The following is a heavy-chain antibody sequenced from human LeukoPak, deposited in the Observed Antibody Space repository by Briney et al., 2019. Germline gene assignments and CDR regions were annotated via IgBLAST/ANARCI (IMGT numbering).Heavy chain of an antibody. V-gene: IGHV3-9*03. CDR1: GFTFDDYA. J-gene: IGHJ4*02. Sequence: GRSLRLSCAASGFTFDDYAMHWVRQAPGKGLEWGSGISWNSGSIGYADSVKGRFTISRDNAKNSLYLQMNSLRAEDMALYYCAKSNTAMVTDPFDYWGQGTLVTVSS. D-gene: IGHD5-18*01. CDR3: AKSNTAMVTDPFDY. CDR2: ISWNSGSI.